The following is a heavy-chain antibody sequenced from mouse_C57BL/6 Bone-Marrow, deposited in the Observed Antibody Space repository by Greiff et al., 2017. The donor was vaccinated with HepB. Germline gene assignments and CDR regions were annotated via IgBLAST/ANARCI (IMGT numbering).Heavy chain of an antibody. CDR2: IDPENGDT. CDR1: GFNIKDDY. J-gene: IGHJ4*01. CDR3: TTPSSYDYAMDY. V-gene: IGHV14-4*01. D-gene: IGHD1-1*01. Sequence: EVQLQESGAELVRPGASVKLSCTASGFNIKDDYMHRVKQRPEQGLEWIGWIDPENGDTEYASKFQGKATITADTSSNTAYLQLSSLTSEDTAVYYCTTPSSYDYAMDYWGQGTSVTVSS.